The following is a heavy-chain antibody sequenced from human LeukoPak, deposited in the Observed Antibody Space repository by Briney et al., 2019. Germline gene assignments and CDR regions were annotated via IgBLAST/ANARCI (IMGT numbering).Heavy chain of an antibody. Sequence: ASVKVYCKASGYTFTGYFMHWVRQAPGQGLEWMGRINPDTGGTNYAQKFQGRVTMTRDTSTSTAYMELSRLRYDDTAVYYCATLGLFGIDPWGQGTRVTVSS. CDR3: ATLGLFGIDP. J-gene: IGHJ5*02. CDR1: GYTFTGYF. CDR2: INPDTGGT. V-gene: IGHV1-2*06. D-gene: IGHD2-21*01.